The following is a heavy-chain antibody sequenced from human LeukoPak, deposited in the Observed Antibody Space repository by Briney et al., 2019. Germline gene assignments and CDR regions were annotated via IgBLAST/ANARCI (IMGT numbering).Heavy chain of an antibody. J-gene: IGHJ6*02. CDR1: GFTFSSYA. V-gene: IGHV3-23*01. CDR2: ISGSGGST. CDR3: AKDPVVVPAAIGMDV. Sequence: GGSLRLSCAASGFTFSSYAMSWVRQAPGKGLEWVSAISGSGGSTYYADSVKGRFTISRDNSKNTLYLQMNSLRAEDTAVYYCAKDPVVVPAAIGMDVWGQGTTATVSS. D-gene: IGHD2-2*01.